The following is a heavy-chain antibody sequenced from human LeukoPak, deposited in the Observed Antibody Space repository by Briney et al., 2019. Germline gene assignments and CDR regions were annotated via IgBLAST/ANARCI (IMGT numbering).Heavy chain of an antibody. CDR2: IYSGGST. CDR1: GFTVSSNY. V-gene: IGHV3-66*01. D-gene: IGHD6-13*01. CDR3: ARIYPRLAAAGN. J-gene: IGHJ4*02. Sequence: PGGSLRLSCAASGFTVSSNYMSWVRQAPRKGLEWVSVIYSGGSTYYADSVKGRFTISRDNSKNTLYLQMNSLRADDTAVYYCARIYPRLAAAGNWGQGTLVTVSS.